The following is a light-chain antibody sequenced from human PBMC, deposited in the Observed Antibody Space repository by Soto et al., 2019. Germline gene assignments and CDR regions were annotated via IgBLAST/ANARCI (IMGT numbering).Light chain of an antibody. CDR1: QDVTTN. CDR2: DAS. V-gene: IGKV3-11*01. Sequence: IVMTHSPSTLSVSQGERATLSCRASQDVTTNLAWYQQRPGQAPRLLIYDASNRATGIPARFSGSGSGTDFTLTISSLEPEDFAVYYCQQRSNWPPITFGQGTRLEIK. CDR3: QQRSNWPPIT. J-gene: IGKJ5*01.